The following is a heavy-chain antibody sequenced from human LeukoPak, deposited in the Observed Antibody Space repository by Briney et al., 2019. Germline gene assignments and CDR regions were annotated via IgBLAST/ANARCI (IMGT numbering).Heavy chain of an antibody. CDR2: IRYDGSNK. V-gene: IGHV3-30*02. CDR3: AKEAHYPHMGTYLVTIDS. CDR1: GFTFSSYG. J-gene: IGHJ4*02. Sequence: GGSLRLSCAASGFTFSSYGMHWVRQAPGKGLEWVAFIRYDGSNKYYADSVKGRFTISRDNSKNTLYLQMNSLRAEDTALYYCAKEAHYPHMGTYLVTIDSWGQGTLVTVSS. D-gene: IGHD3-9*01.